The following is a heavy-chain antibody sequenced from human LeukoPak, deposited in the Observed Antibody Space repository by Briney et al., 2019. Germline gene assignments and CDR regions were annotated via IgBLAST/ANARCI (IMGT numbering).Heavy chain of an antibody. V-gene: IGHV1-18*01. CDR3: ARDSPYYYGSGSYQENWFDP. J-gene: IGHJ5*02. D-gene: IGHD3-10*01. CDR2: ISACNGNT. Sequence: GASVKVSCKASGYTFTSYGISWVRQAPGQGLEWMGWISACNGNTNYAQKLQGRVTMTTDTSTSTAYMELRSLRSDDTAVYYCARDSPYYYGSGSYQENWFDPWGQGTLVTVSS. CDR1: GYTFTSYG.